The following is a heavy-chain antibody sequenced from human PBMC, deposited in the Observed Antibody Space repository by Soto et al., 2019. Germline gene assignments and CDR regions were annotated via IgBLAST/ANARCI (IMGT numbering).Heavy chain of an antibody. J-gene: IGHJ3*02. Sequence: GGSLRLSCAASGFTFSSYGMHWVRQAPGKGLEWVAVIWYDGSNKYYADSVKGRSTISRDNSKNTLYLQMNSLRAEDTAVYYCAKSRLAGTDAFDIWGQGTMVTVSS. CDR2: IWYDGSNK. V-gene: IGHV3-33*06. CDR3: AKSRLAGTDAFDI. D-gene: IGHD6-13*01. CDR1: GFTFSSYG.